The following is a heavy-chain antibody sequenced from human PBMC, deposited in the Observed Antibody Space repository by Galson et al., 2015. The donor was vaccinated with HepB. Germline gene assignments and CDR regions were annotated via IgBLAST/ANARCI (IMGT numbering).Heavy chain of an antibody. V-gene: IGHV3-33*01. CDR2: IWYDGSNK. D-gene: IGHD3-22*01. Sequence: SLRLSCAASGFTFSSYGMHWVRQAPGKGLEWVAVIWYDGSNKYYADSVKGRFTISRDNSKNTLYLQMNSLRAEDTAVYYCAWDAEYYDSSGYYGYWGQGTLVTVSS. J-gene: IGHJ4*02. CDR3: AWDAEYYDSSGYYGY. CDR1: GFTFSSYG.